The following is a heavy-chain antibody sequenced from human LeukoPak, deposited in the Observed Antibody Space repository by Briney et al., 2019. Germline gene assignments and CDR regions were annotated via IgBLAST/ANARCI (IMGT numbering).Heavy chain of an antibody. V-gene: IGHV1-18*01. CDR3: ARDGMLELRDFDY. J-gene: IGHJ4*02. CDR1: GYTFTSYG. D-gene: IGHD1-7*01. CDR2: ISAYNGNT. Sequence: GASVKVSCNASGYTFTSYGISWVRQAPGQGLEWLGWISAYNGNTNYAQKLQGRVTMTTDTSTSTAYKELRSLRSDDTAVYYCARDGMLELRDFDYWGQGTLVTVSS.